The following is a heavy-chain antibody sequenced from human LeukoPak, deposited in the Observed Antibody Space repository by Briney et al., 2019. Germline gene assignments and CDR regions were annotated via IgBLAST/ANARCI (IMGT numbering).Heavy chain of an antibody. CDR2: ISAYNGNT. V-gene: IGHV1-18*01. D-gene: IGHD2-15*01. CDR3: ARFEVGYCSGGSCYGSFDP. Sequence: ASVKVSCKASGGTFSSYAISWVRQAPGQGLEWMGWISAYNGNTNYAQKLQGRVTMTTDTSTSTAYMELRRLRSDDTAVYYCARFEVGYCSGGSCYGSFDPWGQGTLVTVSS. CDR1: GGTFSSYA. J-gene: IGHJ5*02.